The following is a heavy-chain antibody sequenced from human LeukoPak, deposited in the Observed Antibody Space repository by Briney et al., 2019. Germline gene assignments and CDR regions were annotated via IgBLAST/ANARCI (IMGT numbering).Heavy chain of an antibody. CDR3: ARNSRANYYYYMDV. Sequence: GGSLRLSCAASGFTFDDYGMSWVRQAPGKGLEWVSGINWNGGSTGYADSVKGRFTISRDHAKNSLYLQMSSLRAEDTALYYCARNSRANYYYYMDVWGKGTTVTVSS. CDR2: INWNGGST. J-gene: IGHJ6*03. V-gene: IGHV3-20*04. D-gene: IGHD2-21*01. CDR1: GFTFDDYG.